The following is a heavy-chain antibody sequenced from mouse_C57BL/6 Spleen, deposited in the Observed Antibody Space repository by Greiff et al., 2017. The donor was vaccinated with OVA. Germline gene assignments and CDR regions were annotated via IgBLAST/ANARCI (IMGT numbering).Heavy chain of an antibody. D-gene: IGHD3-1*01. J-gene: IGHJ2*01. CDR1: GFTFSSYA. CDR2: ISDGGSYT. Sequence: EVLLVESGGGLVKPGGSLKLSCAASGFTFSSYAMSWVRQTPEKRLEWVATISDGGSYTYYPDNVKGRFTISRDNAKNTLYLQMSHLTSEDTAMYYCARDLGDGDFDYWGQGTTLTVSS. CDR3: ARDLGDGDFDY. V-gene: IGHV5-4*01.